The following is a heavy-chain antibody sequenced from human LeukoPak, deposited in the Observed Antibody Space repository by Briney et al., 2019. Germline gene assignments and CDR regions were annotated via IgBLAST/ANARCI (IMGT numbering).Heavy chain of an antibody. CDR3: ARGLSYRAGSSSINWFDP. V-gene: IGHV1-2*02. D-gene: IGHD6-6*01. J-gene: IGHJ5*02. Sequence: ASVKVSCKASGYTFTGYYLHWVRQAPGQGPEWMGWINPNSGGTNYAQKFQGRVTMTRDTSISTAYMELRRLRSDDTAVYSCARGLSYRAGSSSINWFDPWGQGSLVTVSS. CDR1: GYTFTGYY. CDR2: INPNSGGT.